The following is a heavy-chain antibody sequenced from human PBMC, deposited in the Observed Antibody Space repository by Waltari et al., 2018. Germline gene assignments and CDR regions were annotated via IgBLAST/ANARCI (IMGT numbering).Heavy chain of an antibody. Sequence: QVQLQESGPGLVKPSEDLSLTCTVSGYSISSGYWWGWIRQPPGKGLEWIASIYYSWTIKYNPSLGSRATISADTSKNQFSLRLTSVTAADTAVYYCANNEWGLPVSWGQGTVVTVSS. CDR2: IYYSWTI. CDR1: GYSISSGYW. CDR3: ANNEWGLPVS. D-gene: IGHD1-26*01. J-gene: IGHJ5*02. V-gene: IGHV4-38-2*02.